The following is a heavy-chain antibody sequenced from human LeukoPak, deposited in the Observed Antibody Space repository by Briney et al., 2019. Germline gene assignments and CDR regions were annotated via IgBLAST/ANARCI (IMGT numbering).Heavy chain of an antibody. Sequence: GSLRLSCTASGFTFSTYAMNWVRQAPGKGLEWVSSINGNSNYIYYAGSLKGRFTISRDNAKNSLYLQMNSLRAEDTAVYYCARVARGIAVWTFDYWGQGTLVTVSS. CDR1: GFTFSTYA. CDR2: INGNSNYI. J-gene: IGHJ4*02. CDR3: ARVARGIAVWTFDY. D-gene: IGHD6-19*01. V-gene: IGHV3-21*01.